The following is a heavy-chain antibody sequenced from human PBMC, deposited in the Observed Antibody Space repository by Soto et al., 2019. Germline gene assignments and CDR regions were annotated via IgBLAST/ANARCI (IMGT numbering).Heavy chain of an antibody. CDR2: ISSSDSTI. Sequence: GGSLRLSCAASGFTFSSYEMNWVRQAPGKGLEWVSYISSSDSTIHYADSVKGRFTISRDNAKNSLYLQMNSLRAEDTAIYYCAREQYYYDSSGYYRSLDYWGQGTLVTVSS. CDR1: GFTFSSYE. V-gene: IGHV3-48*03. CDR3: AREQYYYDSSGYYRSLDY. J-gene: IGHJ4*02. D-gene: IGHD3-22*01.